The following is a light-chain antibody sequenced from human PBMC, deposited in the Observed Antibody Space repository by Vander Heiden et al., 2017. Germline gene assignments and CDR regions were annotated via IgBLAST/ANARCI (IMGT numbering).Light chain of an antibody. Sequence: QSALTHPPSASGSPGQSVTISCTATSRDVGGYNYVSWYQQHPGKAPKLMIYEVSQRPSVVPDRFSGSKSGNAAPLTFSGLQAEDEADYYCSSYAGSNNLVFGGGTKLTVL. CDR1: SRDVGGYNY. J-gene: IGLJ3*02. CDR2: EVS. V-gene: IGLV2-8*01. CDR3: SSYAGSNNLV.